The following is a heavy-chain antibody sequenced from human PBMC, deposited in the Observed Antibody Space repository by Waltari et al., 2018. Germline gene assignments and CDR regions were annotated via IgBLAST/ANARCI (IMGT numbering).Heavy chain of an antibody. V-gene: IGHV4-34*01. CDR2: INHSGST. CDR3: ATGAVAGIRGYYYYYGMDV. Sequence: QVQLQQWGAGLLKPSETLSLTCAVYGGSFSGYYWSWIRQPPGKGLEWIGEINHSGSTNYNPSLKSRFTISVDTSKNQFSLKLSSVTAADTAVYYCATGAVAGIRGYYYYYGMDVWGQGTTVTVSS. CDR1: GGSFSGYY. D-gene: IGHD6-19*01. J-gene: IGHJ6*02.